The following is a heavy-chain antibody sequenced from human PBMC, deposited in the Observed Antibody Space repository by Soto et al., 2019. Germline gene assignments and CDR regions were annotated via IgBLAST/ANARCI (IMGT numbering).Heavy chain of an antibody. D-gene: IGHD2-2*02. V-gene: IGHV4-31*03. CDR2: IYYSGST. J-gene: IGHJ4*02. Sequence: QVQLQESGPGLVKPSQTLSLTCTVSGGSISSGGYYWSWIRQHPGKGLEWIGYIYYSGSTYYNPSLKSRVTISVDTSKNQFSLKLSSVTAADTAVYYCARGHRHKLPPDTHPFDYWGQGTLVTVSS. CDR1: GGSISSGGYY. CDR3: ARGHRHKLPPDTHPFDY.